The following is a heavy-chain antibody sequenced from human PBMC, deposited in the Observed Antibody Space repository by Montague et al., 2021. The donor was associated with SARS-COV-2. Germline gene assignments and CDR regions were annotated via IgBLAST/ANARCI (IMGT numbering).Heavy chain of an antibody. V-gene: IGHV3-23*03. Sequence: SLRLSCAASGFTLSNSPMSWVRQAPGKGLDWVSVIHSAGRGTYYADSVQGRFTISRDNLKNTVYLQMNSLRDVDTDLYYCAKVGDILTGYSLINLDAWGQGTLV. CDR1: GFTLSNSP. J-gene: IGHJ5*02. D-gene: IGHD3-9*01. CDR3: AKVGDILTGYSLINLDA. CDR2: IHSAGRGT.